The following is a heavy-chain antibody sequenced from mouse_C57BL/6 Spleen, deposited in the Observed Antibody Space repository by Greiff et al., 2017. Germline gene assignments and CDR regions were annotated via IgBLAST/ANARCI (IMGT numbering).Heavy chain of an antibody. D-gene: IGHD2-4*01. CDR3: ARRGYYEYGDYAMDY. Sequence: VQLKESGPELVKPGASVKISCKASGYSFTDYNMNWVKQSNGKSLEWIGVINPNYGTTSYNQKFKGKSTLTVDQSSSTAYMQLNSLTSEDAAVSECARRGYYEYGDYAMDYWGQGTSVTVSS. CDR1: GYSFTDYN. J-gene: IGHJ4*01. V-gene: IGHV1-39*01. CDR2: INPNYGTT.